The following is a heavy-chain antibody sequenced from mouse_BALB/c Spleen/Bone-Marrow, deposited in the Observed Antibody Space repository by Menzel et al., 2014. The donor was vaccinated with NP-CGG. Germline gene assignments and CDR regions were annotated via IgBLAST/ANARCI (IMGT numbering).Heavy chain of an antibody. J-gene: IGHJ4*01. CDR2: ISYSGST. D-gene: IGHD1-1*01. Sequence: EVKLVESGPSLVKPSQTLSLTCSVTGDSITGGYWNWIRKFPGNKLEYMGYISYSGSTYYNPSLKSRISITRDTSKNQYYLQLNSVTTEDTATYYCARWGYYYGSSERAMDYWGQGTSVTVSS. V-gene: IGHV3-8*02. CDR3: ARWGYYYGSSERAMDY. CDR1: GDSITGGY.